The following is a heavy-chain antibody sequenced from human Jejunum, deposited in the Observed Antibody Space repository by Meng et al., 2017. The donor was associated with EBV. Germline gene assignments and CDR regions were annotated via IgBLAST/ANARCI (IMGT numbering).Heavy chain of an antibody. V-gene: IGHV1-69*01. Sequence: QVQWVQYGAEGKKPGSSVKPSCNASAGSFNYYAISWVRQAPGQGLEWMGGIIPIFITTNYAPRFQGRVTISADESTRTAYMEIRGLTSEDTAVYYCARRRDIGGRPGFHWFDPWGQGTLVTVSS. CDR3: ARRRDIGGRPGFHWFDP. CDR1: AGSFNYYA. CDR2: IIPIFITT. J-gene: IGHJ5*02. D-gene: IGHD6-6*01.